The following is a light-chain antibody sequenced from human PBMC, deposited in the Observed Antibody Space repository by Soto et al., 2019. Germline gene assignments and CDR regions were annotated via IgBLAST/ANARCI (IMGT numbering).Light chain of an antibody. V-gene: IGKV1-33*01. Sequence: DIQMTQSPSSLSASVGDRVTITCRASQSISNYLNWYQQKPGRAPKLLIYDASNLEAGVPSRSRGSGSGTDFTFTISRLQPEDIATYSCQQYENLPTFGQGTRLEIK. CDR3: QQYENLPT. J-gene: IGKJ5*01. CDR2: DAS. CDR1: QSISNY.